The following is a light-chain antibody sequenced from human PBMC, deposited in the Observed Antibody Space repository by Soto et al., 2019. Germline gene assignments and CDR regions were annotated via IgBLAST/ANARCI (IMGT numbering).Light chain of an antibody. J-gene: IGKJ1*01. CDR2: AAS. V-gene: IGKV3-20*01. Sequence: EIVLTQSPGTLSLSPGERATLSCRASQSVSSGYLAWYRQKPGQAPSLLIYAASSRAPGIPDRFSGSGSGTDFTLSISRLEPEDFAVYYCQQYGNSPWTFGQGTKVDIK. CDR1: QSVSSGY. CDR3: QQYGNSPWT.